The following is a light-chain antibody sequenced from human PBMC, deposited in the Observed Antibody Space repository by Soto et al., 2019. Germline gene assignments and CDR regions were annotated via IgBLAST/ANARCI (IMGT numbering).Light chain of an antibody. V-gene: IGLV2-14*01. J-gene: IGLJ1*01. Sequence: QSVLTQPASVSGSPGQSVTISCTGPRSDIGDSNFISWYQHSPGKAPRLLIYEVNNRPSGVSKRFSGSKAGNTASLTISGLLDDDEADYFCASFRSGTILVFGSGTKVNGL. CDR3: ASFRSGTILV. CDR1: RSDIGDSNF. CDR2: EVN.